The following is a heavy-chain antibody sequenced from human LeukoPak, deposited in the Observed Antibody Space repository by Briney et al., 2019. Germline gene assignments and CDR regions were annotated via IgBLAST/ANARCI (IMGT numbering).Heavy chain of an antibody. CDR2: ISSSSSYI. Sequence: PGGSLRLSCAASGFTFSSYSMNWVRQAPGKGLEWVSSISSSSSYIYYADSVRGRFTISRDNAKNSLYLQMNSLRAEGTAVYYCATSGGDYYYEANDEVALAYYFDYWGQGTLVTVSS. CDR3: ATSGGDYYYEANDEVALAYYFDY. CDR1: GFTFSSYS. V-gene: IGHV3-21*01. J-gene: IGHJ4*02. D-gene: IGHD3-22*01.